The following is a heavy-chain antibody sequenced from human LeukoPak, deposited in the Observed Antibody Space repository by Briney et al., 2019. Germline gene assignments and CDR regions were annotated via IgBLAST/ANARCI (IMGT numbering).Heavy chain of an antibody. Sequence: SETLSLTCAVYAGSFSGYYWSWIRQPPGKGLEWIGEINHSGSTNYNPSLKSRVTISVDTSKNQFSLKLSSVTAADTAVYYCASGGMITFGGVIVRNWFDPWGQGTLVTVSS. CDR2: INHSGST. V-gene: IGHV4-34*01. J-gene: IGHJ5*02. CDR3: ASGGMITFGGVIVRNWFDP. D-gene: IGHD3-16*02. CDR1: AGSFSGYY.